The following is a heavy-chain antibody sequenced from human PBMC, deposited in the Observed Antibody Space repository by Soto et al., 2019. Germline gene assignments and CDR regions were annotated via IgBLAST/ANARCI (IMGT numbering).Heavy chain of an antibody. D-gene: IGHD2-2*01. CDR1: GFSLSTSGVG. CDR2: IYWDGDK. V-gene: IGHV2-5*02. J-gene: IGHJ6*02. CDR3: AHAYCSRTSCHPYFYYDMDV. Sequence: QITLKESGPTLVKPTQTLTLTCTFSGFSLSTSGVGVGWIRQPPGKALEWLTLIYWDGDKRYSPSLKSRLTITTNTSKNQVVLTMTNMDPVDTATYYCAHAYCSRTSCHPYFYYDMDVWGQGTTVTVSS.